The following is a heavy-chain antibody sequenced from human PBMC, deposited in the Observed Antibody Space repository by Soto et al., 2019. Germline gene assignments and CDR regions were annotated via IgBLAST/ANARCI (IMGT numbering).Heavy chain of an antibody. CDR1: GFTFSTYG. J-gene: IGHJ3*02. CDR3: ANEFQLELHAIDI. Sequence: GGSLTLSCAASGFTFSTYGRHWVRQAPGKGLEWVAVMGNDGITTFYAASVKGRFTISRDNSKNTFFLQMNSLRADDTAVYYCANEFQLELHAIDIWGQGTMVTVSS. CDR2: MGNDGITT. D-gene: IGHD1-26*01. V-gene: IGHV3-30*02.